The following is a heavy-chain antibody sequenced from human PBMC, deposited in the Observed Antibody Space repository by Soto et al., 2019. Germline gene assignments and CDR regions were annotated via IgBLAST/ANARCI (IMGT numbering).Heavy chain of an antibody. CDR1: GYAFTTYN. J-gene: IGHJ5*02. V-gene: IGHV1-8*01. Sequence: QVQLVQSGAEVKKPGASVKVSCKASGYAFTTYNINWVRQAPGQGLEWMGWTNPNSGHTGYAQKFQGRITMTRDTSISTANMELSSLRAEDTAVYYRSRGHNWFDPWGQGTLVTVSS. CDR2: TNPNSGHT. CDR3: SRGHNWFDP.